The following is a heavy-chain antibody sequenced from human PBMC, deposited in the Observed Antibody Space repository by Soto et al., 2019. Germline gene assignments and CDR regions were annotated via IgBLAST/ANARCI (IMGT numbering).Heavy chain of an antibody. V-gene: IGHV3-21*01. CDR2: ISSSSSYI. D-gene: IGHD3-9*01. J-gene: IGHJ4*02. Sequence: PGGSLRLSCAASGFTFSSYSMNWVRQAPGKGLEWVSSISSSSSYIYYADSVKGRFTISRDNAKNSLYLQMNSLRAEDTAVYYCARDNSGDYFDLGYYWGQGTLVTVSS. CDR1: GFTFSSYS. CDR3: ARDNSGDYFDLGYY.